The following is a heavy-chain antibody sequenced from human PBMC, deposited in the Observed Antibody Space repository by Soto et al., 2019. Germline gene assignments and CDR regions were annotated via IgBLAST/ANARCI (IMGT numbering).Heavy chain of an antibody. CDR1: GFTFSTDS. CDR2: ISTSGATR. Sequence: EVQLVESGGGLVQPGGSLRLSCVASGFTFSTDSMNWVRQAPGKGLEWVAHISTSGATRYYADSVKGRFTISRDNAKTSLYLQMDSLRNEATDVYDCAGFFGSGFDDWGQGTLVTVSS. CDR3: AGFFGSGFDD. J-gene: IGHJ4*02. D-gene: IGHD6-19*01. V-gene: IGHV3-48*02.